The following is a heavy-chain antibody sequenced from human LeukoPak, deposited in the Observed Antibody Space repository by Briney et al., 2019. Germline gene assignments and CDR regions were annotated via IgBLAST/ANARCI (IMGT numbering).Heavy chain of an antibody. V-gene: IGHV4-59*01. Sequence: SETLSPTCTVSGGSISSYYWSWIRQPPGKGLEWIGYIYYSGSTNYNPSLKSRVTISVDTSKNQFSLKLSSVTAADTAVYYCARGGSGSYNYFDYRGQGTLVTVSS. D-gene: IGHD3-10*01. CDR3: ARGGSGSYNYFDY. CDR1: GGSISSYY. J-gene: IGHJ4*02. CDR2: IYYSGST.